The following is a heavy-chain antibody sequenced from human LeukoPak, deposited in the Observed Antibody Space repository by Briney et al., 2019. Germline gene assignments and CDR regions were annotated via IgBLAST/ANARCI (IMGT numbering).Heavy chain of an antibody. D-gene: IGHD3-22*01. CDR1: GGSISSYY. CDR3: ARRPPPYYYDSSGYYSTDAFDI. V-gene: IGHV4-4*07. Sequence: PSETLSLTCTVSGGSISSYYWSWIRQPAGKGLEWIGRIYTSGSTNYNPSLKSRVTISVDTSKNQFSLKLSSVTAADTAVYYCARRPPPYYYDSSGYYSTDAFDIWGQGTMVTVSS. CDR2: IYTSGST. J-gene: IGHJ3*02.